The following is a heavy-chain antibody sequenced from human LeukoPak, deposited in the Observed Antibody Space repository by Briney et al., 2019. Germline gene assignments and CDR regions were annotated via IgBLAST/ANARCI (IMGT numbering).Heavy chain of an antibody. J-gene: IGHJ6*02. CDR1: GYTFTGYY. CDR2: INPNSGGT. CDR3: ARDLSNAYYYGMDV. D-gene: IGHD4-4*01. Sequence: ASVKVSCKASGYTFTGYYMHWVRQAPGQGLEWMGWINPNSGGTNYAQKFRGRVTMTRDTSISTAYMELSRLRSDDTAVYYCARDLSNAYYYGMDVWGQGTTVTVSS. V-gene: IGHV1-2*02.